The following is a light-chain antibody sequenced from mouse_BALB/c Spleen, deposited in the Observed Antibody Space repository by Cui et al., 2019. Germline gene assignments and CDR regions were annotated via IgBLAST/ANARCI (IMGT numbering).Light chain of an antibody. CDR3: QQLYNTPYT. Sequence: DIQMTQSPASQSASLGESVTIPCLASQTIGTWLAWYQQKPGKSPQRLIYAATSLADGVPSRFSGSGSGTKFSFKISSLQAEDFVSYYCQQLYNTPYTFGGGTKLEIK. J-gene: IGKJ2*01. CDR2: AAT. V-gene: IGKV12-98*01. CDR1: QTIGTW.